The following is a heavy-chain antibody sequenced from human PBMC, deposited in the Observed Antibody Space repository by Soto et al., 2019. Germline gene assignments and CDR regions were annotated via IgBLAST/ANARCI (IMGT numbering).Heavy chain of an antibody. Sequence: QVQLVESGGGVVQPGRSLRLSCAASGFTFSSDGLHWVRQAPGKGLEWVAVISYDGRNKYYADSVEGRFTISRDDSKNTLYLQMNSLRPEDTAVYFCARDMYSGSGSYFDWGQGTLVTVSS. D-gene: IGHD3-10*01. V-gene: IGHV3-30*03. J-gene: IGHJ4*02. CDR2: ISYDGRNK. CDR3: ARDMYSGSGSYFD. CDR1: GFTFSSDG.